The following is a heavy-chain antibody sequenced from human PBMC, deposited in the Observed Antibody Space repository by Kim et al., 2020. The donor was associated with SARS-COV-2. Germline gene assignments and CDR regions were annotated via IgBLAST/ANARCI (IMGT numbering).Heavy chain of an antibody. V-gene: IGHV1-24*01. CDR2: FDPEDGET. CDR1: GYTLTELS. CDR3: ATGRNIRFLEWLMDY. J-gene: IGHJ4*02. D-gene: IGHD3-3*01. Sequence: ASVKVSCKVSGYTLTELSMHWVRQAPGKGLEWMGGFDPEDGETIYAQKFQGRVTMTEDTSTDTAYMELSSLRSEDTAVYYCATGRNIRFLEWLMDYWGQGTLVTVSS.